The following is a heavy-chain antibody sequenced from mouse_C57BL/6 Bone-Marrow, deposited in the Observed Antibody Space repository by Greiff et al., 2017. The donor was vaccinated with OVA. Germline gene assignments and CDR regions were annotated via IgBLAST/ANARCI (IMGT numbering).Heavy chain of an antibody. V-gene: IGHV1-15*01. CDR1: GYTFTDYE. D-gene: IGHD2-14*01. CDR3: TRGKYDGRSDVDD. Sequence: QVQLQQSGAELVRPGASVPLSCKASGYTFTDYEMHWVKQTPVHGLEWIGAIDPETGGTAYNQKFKGKAILTADKSSSTAYMELRSLTSEDSAVYYCTRGKYDGRSDVDDWGHGTTLTVSS. J-gene: IGHJ2*01. CDR2: IDPETGGT.